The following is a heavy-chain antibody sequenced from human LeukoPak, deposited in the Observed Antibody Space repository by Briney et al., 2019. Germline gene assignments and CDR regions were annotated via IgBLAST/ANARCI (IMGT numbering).Heavy chain of an antibody. CDR1: GFTFSSYA. CDR2: ISGSGGST. Sequence: GGSLRLSCAASGFTFSSYAMSWVRQAPGKGLEWVSAISGSGGSTYYADSVKGRFTISRDNSKNTLYLQMNSLTAEDTAVYYCAKSIFGVVGVDYWGQGTLVTVSS. D-gene: IGHD3-3*01. CDR3: AKSIFGVVGVDY. V-gene: IGHV3-23*01. J-gene: IGHJ4*02.